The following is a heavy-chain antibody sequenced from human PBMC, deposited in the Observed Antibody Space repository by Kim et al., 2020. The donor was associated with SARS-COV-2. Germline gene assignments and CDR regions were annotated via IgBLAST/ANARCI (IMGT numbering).Heavy chain of an antibody. Sequence: SETLSLTCTVSGGSISSYYWSWIRQPPGKGLEWIGYIYYSGSTNYNPSLKSRVTISVDTYKNQFSLTLSFVSAADTAAYYCASAGIAGAGSQYYYYYGM. D-gene: IGHD6-13*01. V-gene: IGHV4-59*13. CDR2: IYYSGST. J-gene: IGHJ6*01. CDR3: ASAGIAGAGSQYYYYYGM. CDR1: GGSISSYY.